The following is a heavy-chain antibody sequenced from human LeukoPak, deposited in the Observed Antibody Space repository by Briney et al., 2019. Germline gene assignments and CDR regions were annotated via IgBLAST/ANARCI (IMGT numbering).Heavy chain of an antibody. CDR3: ATSSGSGSDLAWFDP. D-gene: IGHD3-10*01. Sequence: GGSVKVSCKASGYTFTSYCMHWVRRAPRQGLEWVGITTPGGGSTNYAHPFHGRVTITRETSTTTVYLEMSSLRSEDPAVYYWATSSGSGSDLAWFDPWGQGTPVTVSS. CDR1: GYTFTSYC. V-gene: IGHV1-46*01. CDR2: TTPGGGST. J-gene: IGHJ5*02.